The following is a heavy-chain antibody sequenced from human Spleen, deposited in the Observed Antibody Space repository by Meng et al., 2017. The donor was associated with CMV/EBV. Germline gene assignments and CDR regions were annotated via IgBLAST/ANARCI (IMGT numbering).Heavy chain of an antibody. V-gene: IGHV4-31*01. Sequence: LRLSCTVSGASISVGGYYWSWIRQHPGKGLEWSGYIDYSGSTYYNPYLKSQTTISVDTSKNQFSLKLTSMTAAETADYYCARDVGIVAIVTGWFGPWGQGTLVTVSS. J-gene: IGHJ5*02. D-gene: IGHD2/OR15-2a*01. CDR2: IDYSGST. CDR1: GASISVGGYY. CDR3: ARDVGIVAIVTGWFGP.